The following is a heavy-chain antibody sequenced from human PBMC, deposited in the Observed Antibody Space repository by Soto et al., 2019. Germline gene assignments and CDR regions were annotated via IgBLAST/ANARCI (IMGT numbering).Heavy chain of an antibody. CDR3: AKDRSSWYGPRYFDY. Sequence: PGGSLRLSCAASGFTFSSYAMSWVRQAPGKGLEWVSAISGSGGSTYYADSVKGRFTISRDNSKNTLYLQMNSLRAEDTAVYYCAKDRSSWYGPRYFDYWGQGTLVTVSS. CDR1: GFTFSSYA. V-gene: IGHV3-23*01. D-gene: IGHD6-13*01. CDR2: ISGSGGST. J-gene: IGHJ4*02.